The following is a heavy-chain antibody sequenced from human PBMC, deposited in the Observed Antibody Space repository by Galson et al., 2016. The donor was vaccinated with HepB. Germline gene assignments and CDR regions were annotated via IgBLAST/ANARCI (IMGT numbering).Heavy chain of an antibody. CDR1: GDSISSYY. Sequence: SETLSLTCTVSGDSISSYYWSWIRQPPGKGLEWIGYIYYSGSTNYNPSLKSRVTISIDTSKNQFSLKLSSVTAADTAVYYCARDGKVDTGAFDIWGQGTMVTVSS. J-gene: IGHJ3*02. V-gene: IGHV4-59*01. D-gene: IGHD5-18*01. CDR3: ARDGKVDTGAFDI. CDR2: IYYSGST.